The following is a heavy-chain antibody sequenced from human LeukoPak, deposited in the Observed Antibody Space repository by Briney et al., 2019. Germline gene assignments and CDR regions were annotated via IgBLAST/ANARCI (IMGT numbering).Heavy chain of an antibody. Sequence: PSETLSLTCAVYGGSFSGYYWNWIRQPPGKGLEWIGEINHSGSTNYNPSLKSRVTISVDTSKNQFSLKLSSVTAADTAVYYCARGMTTVTSDYWGQGTLVTVSS. CDR2: INHSGST. CDR1: GGSFSGYY. V-gene: IGHV4-34*01. J-gene: IGHJ4*02. D-gene: IGHD4-17*01. CDR3: ARGMTTVTSDY.